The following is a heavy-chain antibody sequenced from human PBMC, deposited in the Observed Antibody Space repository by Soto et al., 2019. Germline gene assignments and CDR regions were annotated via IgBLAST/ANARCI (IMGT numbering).Heavy chain of an antibody. Sequence: SVKVPCKFSVGSFSTYTLTCVRQAPGQGLEWMGGIIPMFGIINYAQKFQGRVTITADRSTTTAYMEPISLRSDDTAVYYCAILTPITGVYWGQGAQVTVSS. D-gene: IGHD5-12*01. J-gene: IGHJ4*02. CDR2: IIPMFGII. CDR1: VGSFSTYT. V-gene: IGHV1-69*10. CDR3: AILTPITGVY.